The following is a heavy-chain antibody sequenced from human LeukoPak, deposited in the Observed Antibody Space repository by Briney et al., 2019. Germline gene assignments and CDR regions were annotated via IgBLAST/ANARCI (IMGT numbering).Heavy chain of an antibody. Sequence: PSETLSLTCTVSGCSISSKYWSWIRQPPGKGLEWIGYIDYSGSTNYNPSLKSRVTISVDTSKKQFSLKLSSVTAVDTAVYYCARYVYGSGSYYNWFDPWGQGTLVTVSS. V-gene: IGHV4-59*01. CDR1: GCSISSKY. CDR3: ARYVYGSGSYYNWFDP. J-gene: IGHJ5*02. D-gene: IGHD3-10*01. CDR2: IDYSGST.